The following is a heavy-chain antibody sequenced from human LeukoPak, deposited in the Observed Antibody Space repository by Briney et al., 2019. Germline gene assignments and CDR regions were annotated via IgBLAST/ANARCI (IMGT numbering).Heavy chain of an antibody. J-gene: IGHJ6*02. CDR2: ISSSGSTI. CDR1: GFTFSSYE. V-gene: IGHV3-48*03. CDR3: AREPPPSSSWYTYYYYYGMDV. Sequence: PGGSLRLSCAASGFTFSSYEMNWVRQAPGKGLEWVSYISSSGSTIYYADSVKGRFTISRDNAKNSLYLQINSLRAEDTAVYYCAREPPPSSSWYTYYYYYGMDVWGQGTTVTVSS. D-gene: IGHD6-13*01.